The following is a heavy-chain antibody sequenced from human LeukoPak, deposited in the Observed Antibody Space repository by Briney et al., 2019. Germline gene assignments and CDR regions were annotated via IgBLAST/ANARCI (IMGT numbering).Heavy chain of an antibody. D-gene: IGHD6-13*01. V-gene: IGHV3-7*03. J-gene: IGHJ6*02. CDR2: IRHDGSDK. Sequence: GGSLRLSCAASGFTFNNHWMSRVRQAPGKGLEWVANIRHDGSDKKYVDSVKGRFTISRDNAENSLFLQMNSLRAEDTAVYYCARRITIAAAGWGYGMDVWGQGTTVTVSS. CDR1: GFTFNNHW. CDR3: ARRITIAAAGWGYGMDV.